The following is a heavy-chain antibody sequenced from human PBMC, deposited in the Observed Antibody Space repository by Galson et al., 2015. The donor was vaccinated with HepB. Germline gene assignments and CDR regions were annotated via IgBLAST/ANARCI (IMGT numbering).Heavy chain of an antibody. D-gene: IGHD6-6*01. CDR2: ISYDGSNK. J-gene: IGHJ4*02. CDR3: AKARGARGAAREFDY. Sequence: SLRLSCAASGFTFSSYGMHWVRQAPGKGLEWVAVISYDGSNKYYADSVKGRFTISRDNSKNTLYLQMNSLRAEDTAVYYCAKARGARGAAREFDYWGQGTLVTVSS. V-gene: IGHV3-30*18. CDR1: GFTFSSYG.